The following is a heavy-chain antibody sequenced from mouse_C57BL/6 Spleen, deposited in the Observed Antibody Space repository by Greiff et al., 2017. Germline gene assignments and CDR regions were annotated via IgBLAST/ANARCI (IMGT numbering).Heavy chain of an antibody. J-gene: IGHJ1*03. CDR1: GYTFTSYW. CDR3: ARKFITTVVDWYFDV. V-gene: IGHV1-64*01. CDR2: IHPNSGST. Sequence: VQVVESGAELVKPGASVKLSCKASGYTFTSYWMHWVKQRPGQGLEWIGMIHPNSGSTNYNEKFKSKATLTVDKSSSTAYMQLSSLTSEDSAVYYCARKFITTVVDWYFDVWGTGTTVTVSS. D-gene: IGHD1-1*01.